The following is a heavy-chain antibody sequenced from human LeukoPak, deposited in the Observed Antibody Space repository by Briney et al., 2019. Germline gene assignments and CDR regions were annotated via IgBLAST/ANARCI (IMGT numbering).Heavy chain of an antibody. CDR1: GGSISSYY. D-gene: IGHD6-13*01. CDR2: IYYSGST. J-gene: IGHJ4*02. Sequence: SETLSLTCTVSGGSISSYYWSWIRQPPGKGLEWIGYIYYSGSTNYNPSLKSRVTISVDTSKNQFSLKLSSVTAADTAVYYCARDMGYSRSWYPGYWGQGTLVTVSS. CDR3: ARDMGYSRSWYPGY. V-gene: IGHV4-59*01.